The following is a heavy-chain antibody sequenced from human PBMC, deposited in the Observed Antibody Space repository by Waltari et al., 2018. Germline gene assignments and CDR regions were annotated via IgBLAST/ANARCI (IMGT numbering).Heavy chain of an antibody. D-gene: IGHD6-6*01. J-gene: IGHJ5*02. CDR3: ATDIRSSSSRAWFDP. V-gene: IGHV1-69-2*01. CDR1: GYTLTDYY. CDR2: LDPDECET. Sequence: EVRRIQSGTEVKKPGAKVKISCKISGYTLTDYYIHWIQQAPGKGIQWMGFLDPDECETYYAESFQGRVTISADTSSGTAYMELSSLRSEDTALYYCATDIRSSSSRAWFDPWGQGTLVTVSS.